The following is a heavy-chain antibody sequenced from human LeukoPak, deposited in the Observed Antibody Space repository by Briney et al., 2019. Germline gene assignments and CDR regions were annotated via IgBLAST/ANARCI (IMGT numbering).Heavy chain of an antibody. D-gene: IGHD6-13*01. J-gene: IGHJ6*02. Sequence: EASVKVSCKASGGTFSSYANSWVRQAPGQGLEWMGRIIPILGIANYAQKFQGRVTITADKSTSTAYMELSSLRSEDTAVYYCARDINGYSSSWADYYYYGMDVWGQGTTVTVSS. CDR1: GGTFSSYA. CDR3: ARDINGYSSSWADYYYYGMDV. V-gene: IGHV1-69*04. CDR2: IIPILGIA.